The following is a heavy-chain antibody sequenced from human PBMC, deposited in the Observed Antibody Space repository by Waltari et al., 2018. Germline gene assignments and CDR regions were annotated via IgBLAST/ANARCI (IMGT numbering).Heavy chain of an antibody. CDR3: AREIRGTGYFPDAFDI. J-gene: IGHJ3*02. D-gene: IGHD3-9*01. Sequence: EVQLVESGGGLVQPGGSLRLSCAASGFAFSTYSMNWVRQAPGNGLEGVSYISNSGTTICYADSVKGRFTISRDNAQNSLYLQMNSLRAEDTAVYYCAREIRGTGYFPDAFDIWGQGTMVTVSS. CDR1: GFAFSTYS. CDR2: ISNSGTTI. V-gene: IGHV3-48*01.